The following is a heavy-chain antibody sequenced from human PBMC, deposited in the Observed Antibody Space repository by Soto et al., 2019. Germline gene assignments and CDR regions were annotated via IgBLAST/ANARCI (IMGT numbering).Heavy chain of an antibody. J-gene: IGHJ3*02. CDR2: INWNGGST. V-gene: IGHV3-20*04. Sequence: GGSLRLSCAASGFTFDDYCMSWVRQAPGKGLEWVSGINWNGGSTGYADSVKGRFTISRDNAKNSLYLQMNSLRAEDTALYYCARESKQWLVPNDAFDIWGQGTMVTVSS. CDR1: GFTFDDYC. D-gene: IGHD6-19*01. CDR3: ARESKQWLVPNDAFDI.